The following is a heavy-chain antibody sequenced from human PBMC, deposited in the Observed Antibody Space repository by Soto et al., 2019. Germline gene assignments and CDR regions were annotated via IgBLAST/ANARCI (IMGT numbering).Heavy chain of an antibody. Sequence: EVQLVESGGGLVQPGGSLRLSCAASGFSFSSYWMHWVSQAPGKGLVWVSRIKTDGSIITYADSVKGRFTISRDNAKNTLYLQMNTLRAEDTAVYYCARVRQGALYFDLWGRGTLVSVSS. D-gene: IGHD3-16*01. CDR3: ARVRQGALYFDL. CDR1: GFSFSSYW. CDR2: IKTDGSII. V-gene: IGHV3-74*01. J-gene: IGHJ2*01.